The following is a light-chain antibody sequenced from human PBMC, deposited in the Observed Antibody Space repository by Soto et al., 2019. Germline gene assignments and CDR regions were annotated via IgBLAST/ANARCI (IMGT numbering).Light chain of an antibody. CDR3: RQYHNWWT. Sequence: EIVMTQSPATLSVSPGERATLSCRASQSVSSNLAWYQQKPGQAPRLLIYGASTRATGVPTRFSGSGSGTEFTLTVSSLQSEDFAVYYCRQYHNWWTFGQGTKVEIK. CDR1: QSVSSN. J-gene: IGKJ1*01. V-gene: IGKV3-15*01. CDR2: GAS.